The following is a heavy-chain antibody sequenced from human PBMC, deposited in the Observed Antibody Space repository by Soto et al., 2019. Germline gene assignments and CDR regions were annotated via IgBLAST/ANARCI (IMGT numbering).Heavy chain of an antibody. J-gene: IGHJ3*02. CDR2: INHSGST. Sequence: SETLSLTCAVYGGSFSGYYWSWIRQPPGKGLGWIGEINHSGSTNYNPSLKSRVTISVDTSKNQFSLKLSSVTAADTAVYYCARGLREDAFDIWGQGTMVTVSS. CDR3: ARGLREDAFDI. CDR1: GGSFSGYY. V-gene: IGHV4-34*01.